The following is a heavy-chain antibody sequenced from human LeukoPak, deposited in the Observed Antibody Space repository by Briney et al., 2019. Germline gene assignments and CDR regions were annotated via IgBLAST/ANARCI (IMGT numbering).Heavy chain of an antibody. CDR1: GYSFTGYY. V-gene: IGHV1-18*04. Sequence: ASVKVSCKASGYSFTGYYMHWVRQAPGQGLEWMGWISAYNGNTNYAQKLQGRVTMTTDTSTSTAYMELRSLRSEDTAVYYCAAELYSGTYGRCCSFAFWGQGTPVTVSS. D-gene: IGHD1-26*01. CDR3: AAELYSGTYGRCCSFAF. J-gene: IGHJ4*02. CDR2: ISAYNGNT.